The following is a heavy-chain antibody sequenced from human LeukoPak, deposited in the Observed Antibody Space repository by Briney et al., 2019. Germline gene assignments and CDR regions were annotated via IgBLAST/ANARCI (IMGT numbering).Heavy chain of an antibody. CDR3: ARERRWLQLLVLDY. Sequence: PSVTLSLTLAVSVRSIHSVNWWSWVRQSPGQGLERLGEIYHNVTPNYNPSLKSRVSISADTFKNHFSLKMTSVTAADTAVYYCARERRWLQLLVLDYWGQGTLVTVSS. V-gene: IGHV4-4*02. CDR1: VRSIHSVNW. J-gene: IGHJ4*02. D-gene: IGHD5-24*01. CDR2: IYHNVTP.